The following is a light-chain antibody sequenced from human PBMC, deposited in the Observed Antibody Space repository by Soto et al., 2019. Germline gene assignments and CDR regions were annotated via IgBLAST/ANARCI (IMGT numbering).Light chain of an antibody. CDR1: QSVSNF. Sequence: EIVLTQSPATLSLSPGERATLSCRASQSVSNFLAWYQQKPGQAPRLLIYDASNRATGIPARFSGSGSGTDFTLTIRSLEPKDFAIYYCQQRANWPLTTFGHGTRLEIK. V-gene: IGKV3-11*01. CDR3: QQRANWPLTT. J-gene: IGKJ5*01. CDR2: DAS.